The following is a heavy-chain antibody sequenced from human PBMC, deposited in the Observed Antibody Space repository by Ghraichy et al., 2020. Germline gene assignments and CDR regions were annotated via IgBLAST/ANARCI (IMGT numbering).Heavy chain of an antibody. CDR1: GFTFGDYA. Sequence: GGSLRLSCTASGFTFGDYATSWFRQAPGKGLEWVGFIRSQAYGGTSENAASIKGRFTISRDDSKSVAYLQMYSLRTEDTAVYFCTRVRSGFTYGVYYYYGMDVWGQGTTVTVSS. V-gene: IGHV3-49*03. J-gene: IGHJ6*02. CDR2: IRSQAYGGTS. D-gene: IGHD5-18*01. CDR3: TRVRSGFTYGVYYYYGMDV.